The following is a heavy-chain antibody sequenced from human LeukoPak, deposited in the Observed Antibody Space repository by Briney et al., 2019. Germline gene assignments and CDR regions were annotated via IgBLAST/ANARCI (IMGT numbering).Heavy chain of an antibody. J-gene: IGHJ4*02. CDR1: GYTFTGYY. CDR3: ARSLYGPYETPFDY. D-gene: IGHD4-17*01. Sequence: ASVKVSRKASGYTFTGYYMHWVRQAPGQGLEWMGWINPNSGGTNYAQKFQGRVTMTRDTSISTAYMELSRLRSDDTAVYYCARSLYGPYETPFDYWGQGTLVTVSS. V-gene: IGHV1-2*02. CDR2: INPNSGGT.